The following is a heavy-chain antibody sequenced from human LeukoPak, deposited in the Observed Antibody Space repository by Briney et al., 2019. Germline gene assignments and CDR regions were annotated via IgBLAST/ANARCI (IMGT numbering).Heavy chain of an antibody. CDR2: IYPGDSDT. J-gene: IGHJ5*02. D-gene: IGHD3-10*01. Sequence: GESLKISCKGSGYSFTSYWIGWVRQMPGKGLEWMGIIYPGDSDTRYSPSFQGQVTISADKSISTAYLQWSSLKASDTAMYYCARHQSQGYYGSGSYYNGGSWFDPWGQGTLVTVSS. CDR1: GYSFTSYW. V-gene: IGHV5-51*01. CDR3: ARHQSQGYYGSGSYYNGGSWFDP.